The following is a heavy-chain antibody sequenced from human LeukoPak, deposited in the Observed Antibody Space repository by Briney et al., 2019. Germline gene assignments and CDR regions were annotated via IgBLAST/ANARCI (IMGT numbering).Heavy chain of an antibody. V-gene: IGHV4-59*01. Sequence: KASETLSPTCSVSGASINGYYWSWIRQPPGKGLECIGYIYYSGSTNYNPSLESRLTISLDTSRNQFSLRLRSVTAADTAVYFCARGTTGAYFGTPPYFDFWGQGSLVTVSS. J-gene: IGHJ4*02. CDR1: GASINGYY. D-gene: IGHD7-27*01. CDR2: IYYSGST. CDR3: ARGTTGAYFGTPPYFDF.